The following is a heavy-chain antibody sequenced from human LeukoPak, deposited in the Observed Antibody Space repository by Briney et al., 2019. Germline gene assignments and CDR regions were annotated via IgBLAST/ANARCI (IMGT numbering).Heavy chain of an antibody. Sequence: PSQTLSLTCTVSGGSISSGDYYWSWIRQPPGKGLEWIGEINHSGSTNYNPSLKSRVTISVDTSKNQFSLKLSSVTAADTAVYYCARSPKYDYVWGSYRNNWFDPWGQGTLVTVSS. CDR3: ARSPKYDYVWGSYRNNWFDP. V-gene: IGHV4-30-4*01. D-gene: IGHD3-16*02. CDR1: GGSISSGDYY. J-gene: IGHJ5*02. CDR2: INHSGST.